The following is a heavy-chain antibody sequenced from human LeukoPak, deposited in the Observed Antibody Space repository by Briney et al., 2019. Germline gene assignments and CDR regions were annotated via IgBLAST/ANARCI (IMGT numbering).Heavy chain of an antibody. CDR2: MNPSSGGT. CDR1: GYTFTGYY. J-gene: IGHJ4*02. V-gene: IGHV1-2*02. D-gene: IGHD2-2*01. Sequence: GASVKVSCKSSGYTFTGYYMHLVWQSPGQGLGWVGGMNPSSGGTNYAQKFQGRVTITRDTSISTAYMELSRLRPDDTAVYYCARSPVVVPADLYYWGQGTLGTVSS. CDR3: ARSPVVVPADLYY.